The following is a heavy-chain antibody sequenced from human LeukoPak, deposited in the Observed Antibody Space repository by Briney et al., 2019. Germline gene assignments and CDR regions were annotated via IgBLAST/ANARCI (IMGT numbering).Heavy chain of an antibody. D-gene: IGHD5-18*01. J-gene: IGHJ4*02. Sequence: GGSLGLSCAASGFTFSSYAMSWVRQAPGKGLEWVSAISGSGGSTYYADSVKGRFTISRDNSKNTLYLQMNSLRAEDTAVYYCAKDIYSYGPSWDDYWGQGTLVTVSS. V-gene: IGHV3-23*01. CDR2: ISGSGGST. CDR1: GFTFSSYA. CDR3: AKDIYSYGPSWDDY.